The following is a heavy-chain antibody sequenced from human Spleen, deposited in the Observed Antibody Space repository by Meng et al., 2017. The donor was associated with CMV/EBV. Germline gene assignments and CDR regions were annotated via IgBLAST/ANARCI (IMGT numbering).Heavy chain of an antibody. CDR1: GYTFTSYA. J-gene: IGHJ3*02. D-gene: IGHD5-18*01. CDR3: ARAWGGAMAERWAFDI. CDR2: INAGNGNT. Sequence: QVQLVQSGAEVKKPGASVKVSCKASGYTFTSYAMHWVRQAPGQRLEWMGWINAGNGNTKYSQKFQGRVTITRDTSASTAYMELSSLKSEDTAVYYCARAWGGAMAERWAFDIWGQGTMVTGSS. V-gene: IGHV1-3*01.